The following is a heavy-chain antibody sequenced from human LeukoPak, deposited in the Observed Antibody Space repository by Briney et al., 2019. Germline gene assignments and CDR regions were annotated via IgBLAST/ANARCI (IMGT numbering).Heavy chain of an antibody. D-gene: IGHD3-10*01. CDR2: INHSGST. CDR1: GGSFSGYY. V-gene: IGHV4-34*01. CDR3: ARVPYYFGYDI. J-gene: IGHJ3*02. Sequence: SETLSLTCAVYGGSFSGYYWSWTRQPPGKGLEWIGEINHSGSTNYNPSLKSRVTISVDTSKNQFSLKLSSVTAADTAVYYCARVPYYFGYDIWGQGTMVTVSS.